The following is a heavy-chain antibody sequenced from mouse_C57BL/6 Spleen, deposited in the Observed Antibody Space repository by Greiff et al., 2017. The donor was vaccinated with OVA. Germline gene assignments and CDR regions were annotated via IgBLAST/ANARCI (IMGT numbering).Heavy chain of an antibody. Sequence: EVQLQQSGPELVRPGASVKISCKASGYSFTDYNMNWVKQSNGKSLEWIGVINPNYGTTSYNQKFKGKATLTVDQSSSTAYMQLNSLTSEDSAVYYCARRDYGSSYDYAMDYWGQGTSVTVSS. D-gene: IGHD1-1*01. V-gene: IGHV1-39*01. J-gene: IGHJ4*01. CDR1: GYSFTDYN. CDR3: ARRDYGSSYDYAMDY. CDR2: INPNYGTT.